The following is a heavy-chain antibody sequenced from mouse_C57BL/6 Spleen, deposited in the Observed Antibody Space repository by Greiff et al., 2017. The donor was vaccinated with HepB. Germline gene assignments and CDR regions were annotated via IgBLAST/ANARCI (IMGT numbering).Heavy chain of an antibody. CDR1: GFTFSSYA. D-gene: IGHD1-1*01. J-gene: IGHJ4*01. Sequence: DVKLVESGGGLVKPGGSLKLSCAASGFTFSSYAMSWVRQTPEKRLEWVATISDGGSYTYYPDNVKGRFTISRDNAKNNLYLQMSHLKSEDTAMYYCARGGPDYYGSSYVRAMDYWGQGTSVTVSS. CDR3: ARGGPDYYGSSYVRAMDY. V-gene: IGHV5-4*03. CDR2: ISDGGSYT.